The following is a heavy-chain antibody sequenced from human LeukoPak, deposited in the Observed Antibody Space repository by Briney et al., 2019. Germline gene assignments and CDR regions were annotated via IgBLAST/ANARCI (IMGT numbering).Heavy chain of an antibody. V-gene: IGHV3-11*01. CDR3: ARDPGSGYEEHFDY. CDR1: GFTFSSFY. J-gene: IGHJ4*02. D-gene: IGHD5-12*01. Sequence: GGSLRLSCAASGFTFSSFYMSWVRQAPGKGLEWVSYISSSGSTMYYTDSVKGRFTISRDNAEDSLYLQMNSLRAEDTAVYYCARDPGSGYEEHFDYWGQGTLVTVSS. CDR2: ISSSGSTM.